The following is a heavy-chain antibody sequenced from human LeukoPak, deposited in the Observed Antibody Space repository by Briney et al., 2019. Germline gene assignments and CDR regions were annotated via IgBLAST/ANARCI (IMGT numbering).Heavy chain of an antibody. CDR2: IYYTGST. CDR3: AREERYSYGIGIFYY. CDR1: GGSINNYY. V-gene: IGHV4-59*01. Sequence: SETLTLTCTVSGGSINNYYWSWIRQPPGKALEWIGYIYYTGSTSYNPSLTSRVTISVDTSKNQFSLKLSSVTAADTAIYYCAREERYSYGIGIFYYWGQGSLVTVSS. D-gene: IGHD5-18*01. J-gene: IGHJ4*02.